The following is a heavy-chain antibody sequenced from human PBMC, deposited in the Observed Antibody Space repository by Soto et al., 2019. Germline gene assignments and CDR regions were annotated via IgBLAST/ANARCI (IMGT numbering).Heavy chain of an antibody. D-gene: IGHD6-13*01. CDR2: IWYDGSNK. V-gene: IGHV3-33*01. CDR3: ARVRSRAAAAIHTFDY. CDR1: GFTFSSYG. J-gene: IGHJ4*02. Sequence: PGGSLRLSCAASGFTFSSYGMHWVRQAPGKGLEWVAVIWYDGSNKYYADSVKGRFTISRDNSKNTLYLQMNSLRAEDTAVYYCARVRSRAAAAIHTFDYWGQGTLVTVSS.